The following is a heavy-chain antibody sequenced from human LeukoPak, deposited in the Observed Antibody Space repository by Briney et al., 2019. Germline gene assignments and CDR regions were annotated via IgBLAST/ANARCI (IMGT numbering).Heavy chain of an antibody. CDR2: INFGGSI. Sequence: PQTLSLTCAVYGGSSRGYYWSWIRQPQGKGLEWIGEINFGGSINYTPSPKSRVTISVDTSKNQFSLKLSSVAAADTAVEYCARGPRNYCGRLDYWGQGTLVTVSS. V-gene: IGHV4-34*01. CDR1: GGSSRGYY. J-gene: IGHJ4*02. CDR3: ARGPRNYCGRLDY. D-gene: IGHD4-23*01.